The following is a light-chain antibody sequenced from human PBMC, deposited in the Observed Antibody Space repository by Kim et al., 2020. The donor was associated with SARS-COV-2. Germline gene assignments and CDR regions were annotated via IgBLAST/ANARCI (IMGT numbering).Light chain of an antibody. Sequence: SPGERATLSCRASQSVSSNLAWYQQKPGQAPRLLIYDASTRDTGIPARFSGSGSGTEFTLTISSLQSEDFAVYYCQQCNNWPPRTFGQGTKVDIK. V-gene: IGKV3-15*01. CDR3: QQCNNWPPRT. CDR2: DAS. J-gene: IGKJ1*01. CDR1: QSVSSN.